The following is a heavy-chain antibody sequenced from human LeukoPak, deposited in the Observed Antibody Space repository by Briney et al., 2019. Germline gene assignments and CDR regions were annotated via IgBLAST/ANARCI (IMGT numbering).Heavy chain of an antibody. V-gene: IGHV1-69*13. CDR1: GGTFRTYA. CDR2: IIPIFGTA. CDR3: ARDFSSWYERPHTGFDY. D-gene: IGHD6-13*01. Sequence: ASVKVSCKASGGTFRTYAISWVRQAPGQGLEWMGGIIPIFGTANYAQKFQGRVTITADGSTSAAYMELSSLRSEDTAVYYCARDFSSWYERPHTGFDYWGQGTLVTVSS. J-gene: IGHJ4*02.